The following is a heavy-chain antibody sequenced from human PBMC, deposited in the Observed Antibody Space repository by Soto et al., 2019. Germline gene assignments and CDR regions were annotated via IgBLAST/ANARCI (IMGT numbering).Heavy chain of an antibody. CDR2: ISPMFGAA. CDR1: GGTFNTYA. Sequence: QVQLVQSGAEMKKPGSSVKVSCQSSGGTFNTYAMNWVRQAPGQGPEWMGDISPMFGAANYAPKFQGRVTTTAEESTGTSYMQLSSLTSEDPALYFCAREVQVHAPAFVYWGQGTLVTVSS. D-gene: IGHD3-10*01. CDR3: AREVQVHAPAFVY. V-gene: IGHV1-69*01. J-gene: IGHJ4*02.